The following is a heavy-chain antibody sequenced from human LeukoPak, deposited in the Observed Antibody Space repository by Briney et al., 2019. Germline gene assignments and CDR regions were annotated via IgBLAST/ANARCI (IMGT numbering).Heavy chain of an antibody. Sequence: GRSLRLSCAASGFTFSSYAMHWVRQAPGKGLEWVAVISYDGSNKYYADSVKGRFTISRDNSKNTLYLQMNSLRAEDTAVYYCARDAGIAMYYFDYWGQGTLVTASS. J-gene: IGHJ4*02. D-gene: IGHD6-13*01. V-gene: IGHV3-30-3*01. CDR3: ARDAGIAMYYFDY. CDR1: GFTFSSYA. CDR2: ISYDGSNK.